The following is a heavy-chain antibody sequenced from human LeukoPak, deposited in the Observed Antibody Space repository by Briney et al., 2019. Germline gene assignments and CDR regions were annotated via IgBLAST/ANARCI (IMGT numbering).Heavy chain of an antibody. CDR2: MSSRGTTI. Sequence: GGSLRLSCAASGFTFSDYYMSWLGQAPGKGVEWVSYMSSRGTTIYYADSVKHRFTISRDNATNSLYLQMNSLRAEDTAVYYCAKGLGYCSGGSCYSLDYWGQGTLVTVSS. D-gene: IGHD2-15*01. CDR3: AKGLGYCSGGSCYSLDY. CDR1: GFTFSDYY. V-gene: IGHV3-11*01. J-gene: IGHJ4*02.